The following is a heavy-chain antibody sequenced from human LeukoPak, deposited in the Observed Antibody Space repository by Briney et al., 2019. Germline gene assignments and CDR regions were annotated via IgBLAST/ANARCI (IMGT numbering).Heavy chain of an antibody. CDR2: INPSGGST. Sequence: PVASVKVSCKASGYTFTSYYMHWVRQAPGQGLEWMGIINPSGGSTSYAQKFQGRVTMTRDTSTSAVYMELNSLRSEDTAAYYCARGFSGYGYYFDYWGQGTLVTVSS. CDR3: ARGFSGYGYYFDY. CDR1: GYTFTSYY. V-gene: IGHV1-46*01. D-gene: IGHD5-12*01. J-gene: IGHJ4*02.